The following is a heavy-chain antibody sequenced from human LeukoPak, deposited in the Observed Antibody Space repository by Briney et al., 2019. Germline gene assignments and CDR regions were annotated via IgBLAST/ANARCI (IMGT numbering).Heavy chain of an antibody. CDR1: GGSISSYY. Sequence: SETLSLTCTVSGGSISSYYWTWIRQPPGKGLEWIGYIYYSGSTNYNPSLKSRVTISVDTSKNQFSLKLSSVTAADTAVYYCARVYGSGYDFRGAFDIWGQGTMVTVSS. D-gene: IGHD5-12*01. J-gene: IGHJ3*02. V-gene: IGHV4-59*01. CDR2: IYYSGST. CDR3: ARVYGSGYDFRGAFDI.